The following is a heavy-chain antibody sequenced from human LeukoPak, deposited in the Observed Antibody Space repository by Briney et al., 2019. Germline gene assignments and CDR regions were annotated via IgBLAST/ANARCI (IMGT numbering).Heavy chain of an antibody. Sequence: GGSLRLSCAASGFIFDDYAMHWVRQAPGKGLEWVSGISWNSGSIGYADSVKGRFTISRDNAKNSLYLQMNSLRAEDTALYYCAKGILHDTAMVNYFDYWGQGTLVTVSS. J-gene: IGHJ4*02. CDR2: ISWNSGSI. V-gene: IGHV3-9*01. D-gene: IGHD5-18*01. CDR1: GFIFDDYA. CDR3: AKGILHDTAMVNYFDY.